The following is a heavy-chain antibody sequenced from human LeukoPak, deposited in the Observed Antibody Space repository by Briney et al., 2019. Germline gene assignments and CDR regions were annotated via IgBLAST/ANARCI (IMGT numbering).Heavy chain of an antibody. CDR2: IYYSGST. J-gene: IGHJ6*03. D-gene: IGHD6-6*01. CDR3: ARQISRQPVRARYHYIDV. V-gene: IGHV4-59*08. Sequence: TLSLTCSVSGGSMSNYYWSWIRQPPGTGLEWIGFIYYSGSTNYNPPLQSRVTISLDTSKSEFSLKLSSVTAADTAMYYCARQISRQPVRARYHYIDVWGKGTTVTVSS. CDR1: GGSMSNYY.